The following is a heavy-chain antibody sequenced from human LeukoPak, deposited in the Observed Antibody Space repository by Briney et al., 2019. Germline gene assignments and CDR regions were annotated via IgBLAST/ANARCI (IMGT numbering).Heavy chain of an antibody. Sequence: GGSLRLSCAASGFTFSSHEMNWVRQAPGKGLEWVSSISSRSSYYIYYADSVKGRFTISRDNAKNSLYLQMDSLRAEDTAVYYCVRDPHIVVVPAARVYYFDYWGQGTLVTVSS. CDR3: VRDPHIVVVPAARVYYFDY. CDR2: ISSRSSYYI. V-gene: IGHV3-21*01. CDR1: GFTFSSHE. D-gene: IGHD2-2*01. J-gene: IGHJ4*02.